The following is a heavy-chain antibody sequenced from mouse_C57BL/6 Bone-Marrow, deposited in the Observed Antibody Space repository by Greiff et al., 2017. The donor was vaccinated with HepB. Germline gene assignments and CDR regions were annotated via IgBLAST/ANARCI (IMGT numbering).Heavy chain of an antibody. CDR1: GFTFSDYG. D-gene: IGHD2-1*01. V-gene: IGHV5-17*01. Sequence: DVQLQESGGGLVKPGGSLKLSCAASGFTFSDYGMHWVRQAPEKGLEWVAYISSGSSTIYYADTVKGRFTISRDNAKNTLFLQMTSLRSEDPAMYYCARQDYGKGYWGQGTTLTVSS. J-gene: IGHJ2*01. CDR2: ISSGSSTI. CDR3: ARQDYGKGY.